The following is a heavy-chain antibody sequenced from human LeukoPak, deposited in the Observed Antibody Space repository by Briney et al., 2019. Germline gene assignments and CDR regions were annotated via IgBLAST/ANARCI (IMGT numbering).Heavy chain of an antibody. CDR3: ARGVYDSSGYYHY. J-gene: IGHJ4*02. CDR1: GFTFSNYE. D-gene: IGHD3-22*01. CDR2: ISSSGNTI. V-gene: IGHV3-48*03. Sequence: GGSLRLSCAVSGFTFSNYEMNWVCQAPGKGLEWVSYISSSGNTIYHADSVKGRFTISRDNAKNSLYLQMNSLRAEDTAVYYCARGVYDSSGYYHYWGQGTLVTVSS.